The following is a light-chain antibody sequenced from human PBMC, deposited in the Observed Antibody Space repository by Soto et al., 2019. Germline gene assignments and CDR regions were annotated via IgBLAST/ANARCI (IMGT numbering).Light chain of an antibody. CDR1: QTVNKY. Sequence: DIAMTQSPSTLSVSVGDSVTITCRASQTVNKYLAWYHQKPGKTPKLLIHEASNLQPGVPSRFAGSGFGTEFTLTLRGLQPDDFGIYFCQQYKYYWTFGQGNRVEVK. CDR3: QQYKYYWT. J-gene: IGKJ1*01. V-gene: IGKV1-5*03. CDR2: EAS.